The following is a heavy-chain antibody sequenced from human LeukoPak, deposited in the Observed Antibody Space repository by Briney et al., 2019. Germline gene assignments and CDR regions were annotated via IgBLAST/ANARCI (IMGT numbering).Heavy chain of an antibody. CDR2: IIPILGIA. D-gene: IGHD2-8*01. J-gene: IGHJ6*02. Sequence: GASVKVSCKASGGTFSSYAISWVRQAPGQGLEWMGRIIPILGIANYAQKFQGRVTTTADKSTSTAYMELSSLRSEDTAVYYCARDRKIGDCTNGVCYNGYYYYGMDVWGQGTTVTVSS. V-gene: IGHV1-69*04. CDR3: ARDRKIGDCTNGVCYNGYYYYGMDV. CDR1: GGTFSSYA.